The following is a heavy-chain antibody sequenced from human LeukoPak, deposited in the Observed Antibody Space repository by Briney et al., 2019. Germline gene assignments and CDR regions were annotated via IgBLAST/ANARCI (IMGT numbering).Heavy chain of an antibody. V-gene: IGHV4-61*02. J-gene: IGHJ6*02. Sequence: PSETLSLTCTVSGGSISSGSYYWSWIRQPAGKGLEWIGRTYTSGSTNYNPSLKSRVTISVDTSKNQFSLKLSSVTAADTAVYYCARSYYYGSGDYGMDVWGQGTTVTVS. D-gene: IGHD3-10*01. CDR1: GGSISSGSYY. CDR3: ARSYYYGSGDYGMDV. CDR2: TYTSGST.